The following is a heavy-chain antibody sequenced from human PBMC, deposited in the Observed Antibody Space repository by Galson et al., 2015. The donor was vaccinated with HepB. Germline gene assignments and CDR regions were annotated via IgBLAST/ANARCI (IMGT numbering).Heavy chain of an antibody. CDR1: GFTFEDYA. J-gene: IGHJ5*02. CDR2: IIWNSNSI. Sequence: SLRLSCAASGFTFEDYAMHWVRQAPGKGLEWVSGIIWNSNSIAYADSVKGRFTISRDNAKNSLYLQMNSLRVDDTAFYYCAKDPAAASFNWFDPWGQGTLVTVSS. V-gene: IGHV3-9*01. D-gene: IGHD6-13*01. CDR3: AKDPAAASFNWFDP.